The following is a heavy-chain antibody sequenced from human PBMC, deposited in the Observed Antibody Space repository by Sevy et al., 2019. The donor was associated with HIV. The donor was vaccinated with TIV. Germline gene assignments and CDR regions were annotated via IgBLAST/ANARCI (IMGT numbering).Heavy chain of an antibody. J-gene: IGHJ4*02. CDR3: AKEVGTSGWFGYFDY. CDR2: ISYDEGK. V-gene: IGHV3-30*04. CDR1: GITFSTSI. D-gene: IGHD6-19*01. Sequence: GGSLRLSCAASGITFSTSIIHWVRQAPGKGLEWVAAISYDEGKNYEDSVKNRLTISRDSSKNTVYLEMSSLRTEDRAVEYGAKEVGTSGWFGYFDYWGQGTLVTVSS.